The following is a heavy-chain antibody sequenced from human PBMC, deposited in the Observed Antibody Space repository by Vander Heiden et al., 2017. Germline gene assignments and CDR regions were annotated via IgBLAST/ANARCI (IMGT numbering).Heavy chain of an antibody. CDR3: AGDDLLSGIAY. V-gene: IGHV4-4*02. Sequence: VQLQESGPGLVKPSGTLSLTCAVSGVSISVNNWWSGFRQTPGKGLEWIGEIYHSGNTNYNPSLQSRVSISLDKSKNQFSLTLTSVTAADTAMYYCAGDDLLSGIAYWGQGTLVTVSS. D-gene: IGHD3-3*01. CDR2: IYHSGNT. CDR1: GVSISVNNW. J-gene: IGHJ4*02.